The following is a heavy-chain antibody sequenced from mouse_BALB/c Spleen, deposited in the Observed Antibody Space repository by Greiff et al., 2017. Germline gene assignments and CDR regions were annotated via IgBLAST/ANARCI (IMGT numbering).Heavy chain of an antibody. D-gene: IGHD1-1*01. CDR3: TRWASYYGSSYGDFDV. V-gene: IGHV1S81*02. CDR1: GYTFTSYY. J-gene: IGHJ1*01. Sequence: QVQLKESGAELVKPGASVKLSCKASGYTFTSYYMYWVKQRPGQGLEWIGEINPSNGGTNFNEKFKSKATLTVDKSSSTAYMQLSSLTSEDSAVYYCTRWASYYGSSYGDFDVWGAGTTVTVSS. CDR2: INPSNGGT.